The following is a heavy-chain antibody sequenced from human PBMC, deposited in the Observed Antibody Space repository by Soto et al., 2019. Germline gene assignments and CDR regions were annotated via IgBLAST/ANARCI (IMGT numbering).Heavy chain of an antibody. J-gene: IGHJ4*02. Sequence: PGWSLRLSCAASGFTFGTYWMHWVRQAPGKGLVWVSRIKTDGSVTTYADSVKGRFTISRDNAKNTLYLQMNTLRAEDTAVYYCARDLGGSHDYWGRGTLVTVSS. CDR2: IKTDGSVT. V-gene: IGHV3-74*01. D-gene: IGHD3-16*01. CDR3: ARDLGGSHDY. CDR1: GFTFGTYW.